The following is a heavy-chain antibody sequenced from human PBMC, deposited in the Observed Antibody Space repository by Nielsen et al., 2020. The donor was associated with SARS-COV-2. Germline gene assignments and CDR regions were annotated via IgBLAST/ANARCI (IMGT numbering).Heavy chain of an antibody. CDR1: GFAGSSNY. CDR2: MFGGGKT. Sequence: GGSLRLSCAASGFAGSSNYMSWVRQAPGKGLEWVSAMFGGGKTYYADSVKGRFTISRDNSKNTLYLQMNSLRAEDTAVYYCARDNDFWSGYYLDYWGQGTLVTVSS. V-gene: IGHV3-53*01. D-gene: IGHD3-3*01. CDR3: ARDNDFWSGYYLDY. J-gene: IGHJ4*02.